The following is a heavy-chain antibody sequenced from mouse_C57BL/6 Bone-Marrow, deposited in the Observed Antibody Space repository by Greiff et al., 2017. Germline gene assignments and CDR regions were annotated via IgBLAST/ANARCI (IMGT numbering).Heavy chain of an antibody. V-gene: IGHV1-63*01. Sequence: VKLVESGAELVRPGTSVKMSCKASGYTFTNYWIGWAKQRPGHGLEWIGDIYPGGGYTNYNEKFKGKATLTADKSSSTAYMQFSSLTSEDSAIYYCAREWLPLDYWGQGTTLTVSS. CDR2: IYPGGGYT. CDR1: GYTFTNYW. J-gene: IGHJ2*01. CDR3: AREWLPLDY. D-gene: IGHD2-2*01.